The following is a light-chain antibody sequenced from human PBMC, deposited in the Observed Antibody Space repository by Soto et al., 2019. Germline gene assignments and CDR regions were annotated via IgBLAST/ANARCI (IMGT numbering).Light chain of an antibody. J-gene: IGLJ3*02. CDR3: TSYTSSNPWV. Sequence: QSALTQPASVSGSPGQSITISCIGTSSDVGGYNYVSWYQQHPGKAPKLMIYEVNNRPSGVSNRFSGSKSGNTASLTISGLQAEDEADYYCTSYTSSNPWVFGGGTKLTVL. V-gene: IGLV2-14*01. CDR2: EVN. CDR1: SSDVGGYNY.